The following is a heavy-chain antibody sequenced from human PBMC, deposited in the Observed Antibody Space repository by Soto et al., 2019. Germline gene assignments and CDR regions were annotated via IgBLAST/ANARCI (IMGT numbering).Heavy chain of an antibody. Sequence: ASVKVSCKASGGTFSSYAISWVRQAPGQGLEWMGGIIPIFGTANYAQKFQGRVTITADESRSTAYMELSSLRSEDTAVYYCAREVKLITIFGVVTPDYYYYGMDVWGQGTTVTVSS. D-gene: IGHD3-3*01. V-gene: IGHV1-69*13. J-gene: IGHJ6*02. CDR1: GGTFSSYA. CDR2: IIPIFGTA. CDR3: AREVKLITIFGVVTPDYYYYGMDV.